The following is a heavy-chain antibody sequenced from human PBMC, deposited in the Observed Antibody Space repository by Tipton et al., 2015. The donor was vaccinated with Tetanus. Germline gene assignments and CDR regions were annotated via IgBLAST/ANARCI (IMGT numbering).Heavy chain of an antibody. J-gene: IGHJ4*02. V-gene: IGHV4-34*01. CDR3: AGSQWLDGFIFDY. Sequence: TLSLTCAVYGGAFSGHYWTWIRQAPGKGLEWIGEIHPSGSTNYNPSLKSRATVSVDTSKNQFSLDLTSVTAADTGVYYCAGSQWLDGFIFDYWGQGSLVTVAS. D-gene: IGHD6-19*01. CDR2: IHPSGST. CDR1: GGAFSGHY.